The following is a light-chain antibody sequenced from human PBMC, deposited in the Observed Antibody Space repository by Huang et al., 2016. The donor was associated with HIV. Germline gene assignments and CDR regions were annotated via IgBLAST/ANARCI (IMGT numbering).Light chain of an antibody. Sequence: DIVMTQSPDSLAVSLGERAPIHCKCSQSVQHSSNNRNYLAWYQQKPGQPPKLLIYWASTREFGVPDRFTGGGYGTDFTLTISSLQAEDGAVYYCQQYYTTPPWTFGQGTKVEIK. CDR1: QSVQHSSNNRNY. CDR3: QQYYTTPPWT. V-gene: IGKV4-1*01. CDR2: WAS. J-gene: IGKJ1*01.